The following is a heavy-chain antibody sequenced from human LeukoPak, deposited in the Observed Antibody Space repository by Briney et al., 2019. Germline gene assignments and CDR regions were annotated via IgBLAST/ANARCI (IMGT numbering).Heavy chain of an antibody. CDR2: IYTSGST. D-gene: IGHD2-2*01. CDR1: GGSISSYY. CDR3: ARSLLGGYCSSTSCYQNWFDP. V-gene: IGHV4-4*07. J-gene: IGHJ5*02. Sequence: SETLSLTCTVSGGSISSYYWSWIRQPAGKGLEWIGRIYTSGSTNYNPSLKSRVTMSVDTSKSQFSLKLSSVTAADTAVYYCARSLLGGYCSSTSCYQNWFDPWGQGTLVTVSS.